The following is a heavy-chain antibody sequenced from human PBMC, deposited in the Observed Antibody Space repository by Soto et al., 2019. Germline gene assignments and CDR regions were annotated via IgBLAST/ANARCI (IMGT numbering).Heavy chain of an antibody. CDR1: GFTFSDYY. J-gene: IGHJ6*02. CDR2: ISSSGSTI. CDR3: ARANITQWPSEYYYYGMDV. D-gene: IGHD6-19*01. V-gene: IGHV3-11*01. Sequence: KPGGSLRLSCAASGFTFSDYYMSWIRQAPGKGLEWVSYISSSGSTIYYADSVKGRFTISRDNAKNSLYLQMNSLRAEDTAVYYCARANITQWPSEYYYYGMDVWGQGTTVTVSS.